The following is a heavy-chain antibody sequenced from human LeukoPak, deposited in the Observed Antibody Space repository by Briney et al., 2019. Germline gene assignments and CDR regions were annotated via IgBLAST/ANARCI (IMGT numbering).Heavy chain of an antibody. J-gene: IGHJ4*02. Sequence: GGSLRLSCAASGFTFSNSWMHCVRQAPGKGRVWVSRINPYGSDTTYADSVKGRFTISRDNAKNTLYLQLNSLRAEDTAVYYCARDSDSSGNSYVHWGQGTLVTVSS. V-gene: IGHV3-74*01. CDR3: ARDSDSSGNSYVH. CDR1: GFTFSNSW. D-gene: IGHD3-22*01. CDR2: INPYGSDT.